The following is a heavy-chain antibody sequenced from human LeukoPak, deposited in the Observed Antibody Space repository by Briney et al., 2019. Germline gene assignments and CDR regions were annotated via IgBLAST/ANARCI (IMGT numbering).Heavy chain of an antibody. V-gene: IGHV1-69*01. J-gene: IGHJ3*02. CDR2: IIPIFGTA. CDR1: GGTFSSYA. Sequence: SVKVSCKASGGTFSSYAISWVRQAPGQGLEWMGGIIPIFGTANYAQKFQGRVTITADESTSTAYMELSSLRSEDTAVYYCARLCSGGSCYLRDAFDIWGQGTMVTVSS. D-gene: IGHD2-15*01. CDR3: ARLCSGGSCYLRDAFDI.